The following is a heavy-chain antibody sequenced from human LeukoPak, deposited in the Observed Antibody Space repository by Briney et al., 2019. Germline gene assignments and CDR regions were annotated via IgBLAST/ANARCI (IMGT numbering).Heavy chain of an antibody. D-gene: IGHD4-17*01. CDR2: ISYDGSNK. CDR1: GFTFSSYG. Sequence: GRSLRLSCAASGFTFSSYGMHWVRQAPGKGLEWVAVISYDGSNKYYADSVKGRFTISRDNSKNTLYLQMNSLRAEDTAVYYCATSAPYGPFDYWGQGTLVTVSS. J-gene: IGHJ4*02. CDR3: ATSAPYGPFDY. V-gene: IGHV3-30*03.